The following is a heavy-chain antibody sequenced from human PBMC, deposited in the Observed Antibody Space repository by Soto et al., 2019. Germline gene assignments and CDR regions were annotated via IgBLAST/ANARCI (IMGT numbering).Heavy chain of an antibody. CDR3: ARTSSSFDY. Sequence: QVQLVESGGGVVQPGRSLRLSCAASGFTFSSYAMHWVRQAPGKGLEWVAVISYDGSNKYYADSVKGRFTISRDNSKNTLYLQMNSLRAEDTAEYYCARTSSSFDYWGQGTLVTVSS. D-gene: IGHD6-6*01. CDR1: GFTFSSYA. V-gene: IGHV3-30-3*01. J-gene: IGHJ4*02. CDR2: ISYDGSNK.